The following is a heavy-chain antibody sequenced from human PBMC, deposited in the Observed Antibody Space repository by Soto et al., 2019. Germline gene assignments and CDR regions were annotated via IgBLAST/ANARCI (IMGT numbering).Heavy chain of an antibody. V-gene: IGHV1-18*01. CDR1: GYTFTSYG. D-gene: IGHD2-2*01. CDR2: ISAYNGNT. Sequence: GASVKVSWKASGYTFTSYGISWVRQAPGQGLEWMGWISAYNGNTNYAQKLQGRVTVTTDTSTSTAYMELRSLRSDDTAVYYCARESIVVVPASDDYYYGMDVWGQGTTVTVSS. J-gene: IGHJ6*02. CDR3: ARESIVVVPASDDYYYGMDV.